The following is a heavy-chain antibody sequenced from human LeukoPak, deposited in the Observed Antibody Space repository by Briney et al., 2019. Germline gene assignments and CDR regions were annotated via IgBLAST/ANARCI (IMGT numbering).Heavy chain of an antibody. CDR1: GFTFSSYG. D-gene: IGHD5-24*01. V-gene: IGHV3-30*03. CDR3: ATDWIRRDGQVDY. J-gene: IGHJ4*02. CDR2: ILYDGSNK. Sequence: PGGSLRLSCVASGFTFSSYGMHWVRQAPGKGLEWVAVILYDGSNKYNADSVKGRFTISRDTSKNTLYLQMSSLRAEDTAVYYCATDWIRRDGQVDYWGQGTLVTVSS.